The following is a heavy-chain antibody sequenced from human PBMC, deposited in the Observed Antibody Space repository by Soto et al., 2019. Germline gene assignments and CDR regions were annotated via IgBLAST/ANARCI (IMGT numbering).Heavy chain of an antibody. J-gene: IGHJ4*02. Sequence: SETLSLTCTVSGGSISSYFYIWVRQPPGKGLEWIGSVYYTGTTDYNPSLKSRVTISVDTSKTQFSLNLRSVTAADTAVYYCARDLAAVPRAFDYWGRGTLVTSPQ. CDR3: ARDLAAVPRAFDY. V-gene: IGHV4-59*01. CDR1: GGSISSYF. D-gene: IGHD6-13*01. CDR2: VYYTGTT.